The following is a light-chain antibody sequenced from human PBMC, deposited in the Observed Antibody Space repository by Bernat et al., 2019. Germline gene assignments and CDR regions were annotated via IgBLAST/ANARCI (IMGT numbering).Light chain of an antibody. CDR1: SGSIASNY. J-gene: IGLJ3*02. CDR3: QSYDSSTLWV. V-gene: IGLV6-57*04. Sequence: NFMLTQPHSVSESPGKTVTISCTRSSGSIASNYVQWYQQRPGSAPTTVIYEDNQRPPGVPDRFSGSIDSSSNSASLAISGRKTEDEADYYCQSYDSSTLWVFGGGTKLTVL. CDR2: EDN.